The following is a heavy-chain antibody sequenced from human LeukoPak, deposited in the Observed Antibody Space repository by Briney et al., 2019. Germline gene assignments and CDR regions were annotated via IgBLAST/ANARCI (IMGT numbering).Heavy chain of an antibody. J-gene: IGHJ4*02. V-gene: IGHV3-23*01. CDR1: GFTFSSYA. Sequence: GGSLRLSCAASGFTFSSYAMSWVRQAPGKGLEWVSTISGSGGGGSTYYADSVKGRFTISRDNAKNSLYLQMNSLRAEDTAVYYCAPIYSNGPFDYWGQGTLVTVSS. D-gene: IGHD2/OR15-2a*01. CDR2: ISGSGGGGST. CDR3: APIYSNGPFDY.